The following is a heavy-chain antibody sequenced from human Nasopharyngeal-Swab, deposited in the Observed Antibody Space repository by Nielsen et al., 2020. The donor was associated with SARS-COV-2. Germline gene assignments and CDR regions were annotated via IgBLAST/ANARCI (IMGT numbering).Heavy chain of an antibody. V-gene: IGHV3-53*04. J-gene: IGHJ4*02. CDR2: IYSGGST. CDR3: ARGQLERPLYFDY. D-gene: IGHD1-1*01. CDR1: GFTVSSNY. Sequence: GGSLRLSCAASGFTVSSNYMGWVRQAPGKGLEWVSVIYSGGSTKYADSVKGRFTISRHNSKNTLYLQMNSLRAEDTAVYYCARGQLERPLYFDYWGQGTLVTVSS.